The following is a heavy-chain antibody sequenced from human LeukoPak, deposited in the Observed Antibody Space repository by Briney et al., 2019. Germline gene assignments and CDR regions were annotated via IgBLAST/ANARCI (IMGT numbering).Heavy chain of an antibody. CDR3: ARDPYYYGSGTVRGYYYYGMDV. CDR1: GYTFTSYG. V-gene: IGHV1-18*01. Sequence: ASVKVSCKASGYTFTSYGISWVRQAPGQGLEWMGWISAYNGNTNYAQKLQGRVTMTTDTSTSTAYMELRSLRSDDTAVYYCARDPYYYGSGTVRGYYYYGMDVWGQGTTVTVS. D-gene: IGHD3-10*01. CDR2: ISAYNGNT. J-gene: IGHJ6*02.